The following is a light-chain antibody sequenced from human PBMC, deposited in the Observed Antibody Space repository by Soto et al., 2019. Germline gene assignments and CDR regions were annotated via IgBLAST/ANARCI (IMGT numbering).Light chain of an antibody. V-gene: IGLV2-14*01. CDR2: GVT. CDR1: SSDVSGYNY. J-gene: IGLJ1*01. CDR3: SSYTSASTLLYL. Sequence: QSVLTQPASVSGSPGQSITISCTGTSSDVSGYNYVSWYQQHPGIAPKLLIYGVTNRPSGVSTRFSGSKSGNTASLTISGLQAEDEADYHCSSYTSASTLLYLFGTGTKVTVL.